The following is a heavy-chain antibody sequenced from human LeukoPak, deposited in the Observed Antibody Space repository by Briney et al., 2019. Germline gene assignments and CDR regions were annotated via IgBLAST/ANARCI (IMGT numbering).Heavy chain of an antibody. CDR1: GFSFSSYV. CDR2: ISGSGSTT. D-gene: IGHD1-26*01. CDR3: AKTGGTYYGSDY. V-gene: IGHV3-23*01. J-gene: IGHJ4*02. Sequence: PGESLRVSCAASGFSFSSYVMSWVRQAPGKGLEWVSSISGSGSTTYYADTVKGRFTISRDNSKNTLYLQMNSLRGEDTALYYCAKTGGTYYGSDYWGQGTLVTVSS.